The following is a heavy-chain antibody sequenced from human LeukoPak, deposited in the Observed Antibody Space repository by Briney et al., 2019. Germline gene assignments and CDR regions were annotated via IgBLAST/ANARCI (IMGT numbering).Heavy chain of an antibody. J-gene: IGHJ4*02. CDR2: IYYSGST. V-gene: IGHV4-30-4*08. Sequence: SATLSLTCTVSGGSISSGDYYWSWIRQPPGKGLEWIGYIYYSGSTDYNPSLESRVTISVDTSNNQFSLRLSSVTAADTAVYYCAREGIDCSSASCYAVFDYWGQGTLVTVSS. D-gene: IGHD2-2*01. CDR3: AREGIDCSSASCYAVFDY. CDR1: GGSISSGDYY.